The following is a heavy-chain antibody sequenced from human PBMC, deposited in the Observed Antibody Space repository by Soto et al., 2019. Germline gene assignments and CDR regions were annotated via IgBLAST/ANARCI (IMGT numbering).Heavy chain of an antibody. CDR3: AKDDGRGWDRKDAFDI. CDR2: ISGSGGST. D-gene: IGHD6-19*01. CDR1: GFTFSSYA. V-gene: IGHV3-23*01. J-gene: IGHJ3*02. Sequence: EVQLLESGGGLVQPGGSLRLSCAASGFTFSSYAMSWVRQAPGKGLEWVSAISGSGGSTYYADSVKGRFTISRDNSKNTLYLQMNSLRAEDTAVYYCAKDDGRGWDRKDAFDIWGQGTMVTVSS.